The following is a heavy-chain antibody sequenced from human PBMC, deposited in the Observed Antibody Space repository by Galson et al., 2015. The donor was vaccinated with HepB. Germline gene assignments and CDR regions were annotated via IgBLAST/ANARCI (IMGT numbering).Heavy chain of an antibody. CDR1: GFTISSYW. J-gene: IGHJ4*02. CDR2: VNHDGSGT. D-gene: IGHD3-10*01. Sequence: SLRLSCAASGFTISSYWMHWVRQVPGEGLVWVSRVNHDGSGTTYADSVRGRFTISRDNAKNMVYLQMHSLRAEDTAVYYCARDGPGSGPDLDYWGQGTLVTVSS. V-gene: IGHV3-74*03. CDR3: ARDGPGSGPDLDY.